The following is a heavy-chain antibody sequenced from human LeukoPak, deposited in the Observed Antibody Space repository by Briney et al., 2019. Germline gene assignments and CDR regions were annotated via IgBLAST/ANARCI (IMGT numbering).Heavy chain of an antibody. CDR3: AKGGCRGSSCYQLKYYFDY. D-gene: IGHD2-15*01. CDR2: ISGSGGST. J-gene: IGHJ4*02. Sequence: GGSLRLSCAAAGFTFSSYAMSWVRQAPGKGLEWVSAISGSGGSTYYADSVKGRFTISRDNSKNTLYLQMNSLRAEDTAVYYCAKGGCRGSSCYQLKYYFDYWRQGTLVTVSS. V-gene: IGHV3-23*01. CDR1: GFTFSSYA.